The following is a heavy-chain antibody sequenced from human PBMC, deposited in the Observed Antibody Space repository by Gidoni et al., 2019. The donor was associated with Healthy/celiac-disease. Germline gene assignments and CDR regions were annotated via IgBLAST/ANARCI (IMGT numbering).Heavy chain of an antibody. J-gene: IGHJ3*02. CDR2: ISWNSGSI. V-gene: IGHV3-9*01. Sequence: EVKLVESGGGLVQTGRSLRLSCAASGFTFDDYAMHWVRQAPGKGLEWVSGISWNSGSIGYADSVKGRFTISRDNAKNSLYLQMNSLRAEDTALYYCAKDITRIQLWLDQQGAFDIWGQGTMVTVSS. CDR1: GFTFDDYA. D-gene: IGHD5-18*01. CDR3: AKDITRIQLWLDQQGAFDI.